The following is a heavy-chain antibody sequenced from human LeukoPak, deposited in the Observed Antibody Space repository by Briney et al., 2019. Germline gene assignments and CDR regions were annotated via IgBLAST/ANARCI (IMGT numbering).Heavy chain of an antibody. Sequence: KSGGCLRLSCAASGFTFSSYSMNWVRQAPGKGLEWVSSISSGGSYIYYADSVKGRFTISRDNAKKSLYLQMNSLRDEDTAVYYCVRGLQGSGSGYFDLWGRGTPVTVSS. CDR2: ISSGGSYI. V-gene: IGHV3-21*01. J-gene: IGHJ2*01. CDR1: GFTFSSYS. D-gene: IGHD3-10*01. CDR3: VRGLQGSGSGYFDL.